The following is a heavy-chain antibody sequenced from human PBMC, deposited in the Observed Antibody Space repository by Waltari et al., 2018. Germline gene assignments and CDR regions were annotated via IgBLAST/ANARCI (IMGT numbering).Heavy chain of an antibody. CDR2: IIPIFGTA. J-gene: IGHJ3*02. V-gene: IGHV1-69*08. Sequence: QVQLVQSGAEVKKPGSSVKVSCKASGGTFSSYAISWVRQAPGQGLEWMGRIIPIFGTANYAQKFQGRVTITADKSTSTAYMELSSLRSEDTAVYYCARTSTYYDFWSGYGFDIWGQGTMVTVSS. CDR1: GGTFSSYA. D-gene: IGHD3-3*01. CDR3: ARTSTYYDFWSGYGFDI.